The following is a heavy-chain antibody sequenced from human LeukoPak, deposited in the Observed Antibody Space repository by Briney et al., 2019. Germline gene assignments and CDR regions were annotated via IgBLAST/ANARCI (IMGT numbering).Heavy chain of an antibody. CDR1: GGSISSGDYY. D-gene: IGHD3-3*01. J-gene: IGHJ4*02. CDR3: ASLTIFGVVKDCFDY. V-gene: IGHV4-30-4*08. CDR2: IYYSGST. Sequence: PSETLSLTCTVSGGSISSGDYYWSWIRQPPGKGLEWIGYIYYSGSTYYNPSLKSRVTISVDTSKNQFSLKLSSVTAADTAVYYCASLTIFGVVKDCFDYWGQGTLVTVS.